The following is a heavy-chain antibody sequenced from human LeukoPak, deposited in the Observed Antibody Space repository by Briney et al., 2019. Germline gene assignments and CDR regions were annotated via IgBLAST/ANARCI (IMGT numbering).Heavy chain of an antibody. D-gene: IGHD6-6*01. V-gene: IGHV4-4*07. Sequence: SETLSLTCTVSGGSISSYYCSWIRQPAGKGLEWIGRIYTSGSTNYKSSLKSRVTMSVDTSKNQFSLKLSSVTAADTAVYYCARSSIAARPGYFDYWGQGTLVTVSS. CDR3: ARSSIAARPGYFDY. J-gene: IGHJ4*02. CDR2: IYTSGST. CDR1: GGSISSYY.